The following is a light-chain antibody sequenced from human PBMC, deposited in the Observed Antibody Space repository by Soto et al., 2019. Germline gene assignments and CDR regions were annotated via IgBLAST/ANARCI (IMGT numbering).Light chain of an antibody. CDR2: DVT. CDR1: TSDVGAYNY. V-gene: IGLV2-14*03. Sequence: QSALTQPASVSGSPGQSITISCTGTTSDVGAYNYVSWYQQHPGRAPKLMIYDVTNRPSGVSLRFSCSKSGNTASLTISGLQAEDEADYYCSSYTTDSSTFVVFGGGTKLTVL. CDR3: SSYTTDSSTFVV. J-gene: IGLJ2*01.